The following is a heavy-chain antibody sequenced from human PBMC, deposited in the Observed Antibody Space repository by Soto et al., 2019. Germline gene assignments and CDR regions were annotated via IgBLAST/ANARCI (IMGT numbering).Heavy chain of an antibody. Sequence: QITLKESGPTLVKPTQTLTLTCTFSGFSLTTSGVGVGWIRQPPGKALEWLVLNYWNDNKQYRPSLRSRLTITKDTSKNQVVLTMTNMDPVDRATYYCVRYCSSTSGDGSFDYWGQRTLVTVSS. CDR2: NYWNDNK. V-gene: IGHV2-5*01. CDR3: VRYCSSTSGDGSFDY. CDR1: GFSLTTSGVG. J-gene: IGHJ4*02. D-gene: IGHD2-2*01.